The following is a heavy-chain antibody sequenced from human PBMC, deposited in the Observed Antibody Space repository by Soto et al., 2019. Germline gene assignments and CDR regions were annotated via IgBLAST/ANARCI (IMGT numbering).Heavy chain of an antibody. CDR2: IYYSGST. J-gene: IGHJ5*02. Sequence: PSETQSLTSTVSGGSIRSSSYYWGWIRQPPGKGLEWIGSIYYSGSTYYNPSLKSRVTISVDTSKNQFSLKLSSVTAADTAVYYCARGIPEERYDYIWGSYRYTDWFDPWGQGTLVTVSS. D-gene: IGHD3-16*02. CDR1: GGSIRSSSYY. CDR3: ARGIPEERYDYIWGSYRYTDWFDP. V-gene: IGHV4-39*01.